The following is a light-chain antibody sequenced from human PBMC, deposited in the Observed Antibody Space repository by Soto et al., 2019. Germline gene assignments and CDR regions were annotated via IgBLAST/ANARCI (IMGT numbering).Light chain of an antibody. CDR3: EQYGSTPLT. J-gene: IGKJ4*01. V-gene: IGKV3-20*01. CDR2: DAS. CDR1: QSVGNNY. Sequence: EIVLTQSPGTLSLSPGERATLSCTASQSVGNNYLAWYQQKPGQAPRFLIYDASSRATGIPDRFSGSGSGTDFTLTISRLEPDYFAVYYCEQYGSTPLTFGGGTKVEIK.